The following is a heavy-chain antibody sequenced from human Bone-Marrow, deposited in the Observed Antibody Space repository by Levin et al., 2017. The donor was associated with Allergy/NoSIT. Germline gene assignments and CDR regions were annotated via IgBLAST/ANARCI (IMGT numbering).Heavy chain of an antibody. CDR2: INWNKGKM. D-gene: IGHD5-24*01. J-gene: IGHJ3*01. Sequence: AGGSLRLSCAASGFNFDDYAMHWVRQAPGKGLEWVAGINWNKGKMYYADSVKGRFTISRDNARDSVHLQMDSLRLEDTALYFCAKDRMAAIGAVAGSDAFDEWGQGTRVTVSS. CDR1: GFNFDDYA. V-gene: IGHV3-9*01. CDR3: AKDRMAAIGAVAGSDAFDE.